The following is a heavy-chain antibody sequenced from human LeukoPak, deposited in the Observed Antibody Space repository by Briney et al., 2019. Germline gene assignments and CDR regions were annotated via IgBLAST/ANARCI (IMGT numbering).Heavy chain of an antibody. V-gene: IGHV4-59*11. D-gene: IGHD1-7*01. CDR2: IYYSGST. Sequence: SETLSLTCTVSGGSISSHYWSWIRQPPGKGLEWIGYIYYSGSTNYNPSLKSRVTISVDTSKNQFSLKLSSVTAADTAVYYCARSQWTPKNWNYVTWFDPWGQGTLVTVSS. CDR3: ARSQWTPKNWNYVTWFDP. CDR1: GGSISSHY. J-gene: IGHJ5*02.